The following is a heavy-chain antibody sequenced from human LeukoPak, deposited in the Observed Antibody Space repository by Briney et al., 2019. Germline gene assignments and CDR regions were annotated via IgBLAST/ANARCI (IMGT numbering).Heavy chain of an antibody. CDR2: ISEDGSRT. CDR3: AKGDSSTWYPRDP. V-gene: IGHV3-43*02. D-gene: IGHD6-13*01. J-gene: IGHJ5*02. Sequence: GGSLRLSCAASGFTVSTNYMSWVRQAPGKGLEWVSIISEDGSRTFYIDSVRGRFTISRDNSKDPLYLQMNSLRTEDTALYYCAKGDSSTWYPRDPWGQGTLVTVSS. CDR1: GFTVSTNY.